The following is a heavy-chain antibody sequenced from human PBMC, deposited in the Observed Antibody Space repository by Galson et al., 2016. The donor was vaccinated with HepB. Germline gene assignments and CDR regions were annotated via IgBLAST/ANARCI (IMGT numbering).Heavy chain of an antibody. V-gene: IGHV1-45*02. D-gene: IGHD2-2*03. CDR2: ITPFNGNT. CDR3: ARSLVDIAVVPADIYVLRLHQGPIGLPPGTLLQEHL. J-gene: IGHJ6*01. CDR1: GYSFTHRY. Sequence: SVKVFCKASGYSFTHRYLHWVRQAPGQALEWMGWITPFNGNTNHAQKFQDRVTITRDRSMSIAYMELSSLRSEDTAMYYCARSLVDIAVVPADIYVLRLHQGPIGLPPGTLLQEHLWG.